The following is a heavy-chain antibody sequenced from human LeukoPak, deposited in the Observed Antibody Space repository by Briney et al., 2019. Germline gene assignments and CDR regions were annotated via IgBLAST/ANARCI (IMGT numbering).Heavy chain of an antibody. Sequence: ASVKVSCKASGYTFTTYDINWVRQASGQGLEWMGCMNPNSGNTGYAQKFQGRVTMTRNTSISTAYMELSSLRSEDTAVYYCARGLEYSGTTGTNDYWGQGTLVTVSS. J-gene: IGHJ4*02. CDR3: ARGLEYSGTTGTNDY. V-gene: IGHV1-8*01. D-gene: IGHD1-1*01. CDR1: GYTFTTYD. CDR2: MNPNSGNT.